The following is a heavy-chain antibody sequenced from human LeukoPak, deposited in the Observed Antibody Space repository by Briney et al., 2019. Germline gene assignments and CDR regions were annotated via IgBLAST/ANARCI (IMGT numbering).Heavy chain of an antibody. D-gene: IGHD6-13*01. CDR1: GFXFSSFG. CDR3: VRGVGVSRFNYLDS. J-gene: IGHJ4*02. V-gene: IGHV3-33*01. CDR2: IWYDASNK. Sequence: PGGSLRLSCAASGFXFSSFGIHWVRQAPGKGQEWVAVIWYDASNKYYADSVKGRFTISRDNSKNTLYLQMNSLRDDDTAVYYCVRGVGVSRFNYLDSWGQGTLVIVSS.